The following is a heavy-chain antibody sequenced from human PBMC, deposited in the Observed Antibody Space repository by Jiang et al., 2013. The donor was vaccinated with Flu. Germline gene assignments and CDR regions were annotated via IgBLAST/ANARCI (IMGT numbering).Heavy chain of an antibody. CDR3: ARDDGYSVNWHPWY. V-gene: IGHV3-30*04. J-gene: IGHJ4*02. D-gene: IGHD2-21*02. CDR2: ISYDGSSK. CDR1: GFTFSAHA. Sequence: LVEWGEAWSSLGRSLRLSCAASGFTFSAHAMHWVRQAPGKGLEWVAVISYDGSSKYYAGSVKGRFTISRDDSKSTLSLEMNSLRTEDTAVYYCARDDGYSVNWHPWYWGQGT.